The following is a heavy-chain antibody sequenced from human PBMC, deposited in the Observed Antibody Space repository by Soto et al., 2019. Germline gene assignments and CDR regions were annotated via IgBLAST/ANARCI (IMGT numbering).Heavy chain of an antibody. J-gene: IGHJ4*02. D-gene: IGHD4-17*01. CDR3: ATTLHYGDFVYFDY. CDR2: FDPEDGET. CDR1: GYTLTELS. Sequence: ASVKVSCKVSGYTLTELSMHWVRQAPGKGLEWMGGFDPEDGETIYAQKFQGRVTMTEDTSTDTAYMELSSLRSEDTAVYYCATTLHYGDFVYFDYWGQGTLVTVSS. V-gene: IGHV1-24*01.